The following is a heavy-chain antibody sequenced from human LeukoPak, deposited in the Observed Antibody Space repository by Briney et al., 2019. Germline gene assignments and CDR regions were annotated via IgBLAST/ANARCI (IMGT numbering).Heavy chain of an antibody. J-gene: IGHJ4*02. D-gene: IGHD6-19*01. V-gene: IGHV3-30*18. CDR2: ISYDGSNK. CDR3: AKSLASVAGTDY. CDR1: GFTFSSYG. Sequence: PGRSLRLSCAASGFTFSSYGMHWGRQAPGKGVEWVAVISYDGSNKYYADSVKGRFTISRDNSKNTLYLQMNSLRAEDTAVYYCAKSLASVAGTDYWGQGTLVTVSS.